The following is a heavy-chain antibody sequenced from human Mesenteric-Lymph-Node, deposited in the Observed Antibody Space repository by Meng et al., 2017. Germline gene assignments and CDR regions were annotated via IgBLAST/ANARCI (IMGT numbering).Heavy chain of an antibody. Sequence: GESLKISCAASGFTFSNAWMSWVRQAPGKGLEWVGRIKSKTDGGTTDYAAPVKGRFTISRDDSKNTLYLQMNSLKTEDTAVYYCTTDSTFGGVIADFDYWGQGTLVTVSS. V-gene: IGHV3-15*01. CDR1: GFTFSNAW. J-gene: IGHJ4*02. CDR2: IKSKTDGGTT. CDR3: TTDSTFGGVIADFDY. D-gene: IGHD3-16*02.